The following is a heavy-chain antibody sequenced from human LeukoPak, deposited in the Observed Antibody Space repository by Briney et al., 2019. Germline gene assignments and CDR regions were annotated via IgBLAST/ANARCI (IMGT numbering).Heavy chain of an antibody. Sequence: PSETLSLTCTVSGGSISSYYWSWIRQPPGKGLEWIGYIYYSGSTYYNPSLKSRVTISVDTSKNQFSLKLSSVTAADTAVYYCARDLLNEGNHLDYWGQGTLVTVSS. V-gene: IGHV4-30-4*08. CDR1: GGSISSYY. CDR2: IYYSGST. D-gene: IGHD4-23*01. J-gene: IGHJ4*02. CDR3: ARDLLNEGNHLDY.